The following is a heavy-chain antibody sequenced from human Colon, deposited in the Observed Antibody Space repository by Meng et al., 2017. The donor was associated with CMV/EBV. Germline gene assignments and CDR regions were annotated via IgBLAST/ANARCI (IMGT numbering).Heavy chain of an antibody. CDR3: ARTIRGIQSPFRH. Sequence: SETLSLTCSVSGGSMITYYYTWIRQTPGRGLEWLGYVYFSGRTIYNPSLRGRVSMSLDVPENQVSLDLTSVTAADTAVYYCARTIRGIQSPFRHWGRGMLVTVSS. V-gene: IGHV4-59*12. CDR1: GGSMITYY. J-gene: IGHJ4*02. CDR2: VYFSGRT. D-gene: IGHD3-10*01.